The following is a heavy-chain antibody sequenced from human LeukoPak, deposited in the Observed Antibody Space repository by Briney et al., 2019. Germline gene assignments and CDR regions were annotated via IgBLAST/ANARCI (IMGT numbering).Heavy chain of an antibody. V-gene: IGHV1-18*01. D-gene: IGHD1-26*01. CDR2: ISAYNGRT. CDR1: GYAFTSSY. CDR3: ARGGTYYPCIDY. J-gene: IGHJ4*02. Sequence: ASVKVSCNASGYAFTSSYINWVRQAPGQRLEWMGWISAYNGRTNYAQKFQGRVTMTTDSSTSTAYMDLTSLRSDDTAVYYCARGGTYYPCIDYWGQGTLVTVSS.